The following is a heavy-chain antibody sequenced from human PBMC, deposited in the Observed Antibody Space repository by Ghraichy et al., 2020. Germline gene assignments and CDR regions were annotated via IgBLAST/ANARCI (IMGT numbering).Heavy chain of an antibody. CDR3: AKNLRVLRGYYYDSSGYYFDY. V-gene: IGHV3-23*01. Sequence: GGSLRLSCAASGFTFSSYAMSWVRQAPGKGLEWVSAISGSGGSTYYADSVKGRFTISRDNSKNTLYLQMNSLRAEDTAVYYCAKNLRVLRGYYYDSSGYYFDYWGQGTLVTVSS. CDR1: GFTFSSYA. D-gene: IGHD3-22*01. J-gene: IGHJ4*02. CDR2: ISGSGGST.